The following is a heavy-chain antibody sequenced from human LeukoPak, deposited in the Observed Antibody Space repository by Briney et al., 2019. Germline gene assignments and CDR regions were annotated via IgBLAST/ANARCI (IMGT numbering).Heavy chain of an antibody. CDR2: INTNTGNP. Sequence: ASVTVSCKASGYTFTSYTMNWVRQAPGQGLEWMGWINTNTGNPTYAQGFTGRFVFSLDTSVSTAYLQISSLKTEDTAVYYCARSGDSGWYFFDYWGQGTLVTVSS. CDR1: GYTFTSYT. D-gene: IGHD6-19*01. V-gene: IGHV7-4-1*02. CDR3: ARSGDSGWYFFDY. J-gene: IGHJ4*02.